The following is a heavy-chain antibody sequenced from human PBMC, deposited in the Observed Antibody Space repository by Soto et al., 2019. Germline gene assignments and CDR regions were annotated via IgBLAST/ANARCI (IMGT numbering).Heavy chain of an antibody. CDR2: IWYDGSNK. Sequence: GGSLRLSCAASGFTFSSYGMHWVRQAPGKGLEWVAVIWYDGSNKYYADSVKGRFTISRDNSKNTLYLQMNRLRAEDTAVYYCARETKPGYSSSWPDYWGQGTLVTVSS. CDR3: ARETKPGYSSSWPDY. D-gene: IGHD6-13*01. CDR1: GFTFSSYG. V-gene: IGHV3-33*01. J-gene: IGHJ4*02.